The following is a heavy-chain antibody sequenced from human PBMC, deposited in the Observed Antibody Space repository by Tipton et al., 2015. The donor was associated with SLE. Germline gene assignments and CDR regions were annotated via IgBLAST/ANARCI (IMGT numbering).Heavy chain of an antibody. V-gene: IGHV4-34*01. J-gene: IGHJ6*02. CDR2: INHSGST. CDR3: ARGGGDRGAYYYYGMDV. Sequence: TLSLPCAVYGGSFSGYYWSWIRQPPGKGLEWIGEINHSGSTNYNPSLKSRVTISEDTSKNQFSLKVSSVTAADTAVYYCARGGGDRGAYYYYGMDVWGQGTTVTVSS. D-gene: IGHD2-21*02. CDR1: GGSFSGYY.